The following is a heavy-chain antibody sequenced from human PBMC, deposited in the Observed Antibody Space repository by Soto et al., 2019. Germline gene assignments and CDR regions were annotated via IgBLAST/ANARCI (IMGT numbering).Heavy chain of an antibody. CDR2: ISGST. J-gene: IGHJ4*02. V-gene: IGHV4-59*08. CDR3: ARQDITIYDY. D-gene: IGHD3-3*01. Sequence: PSETLSLTCTVSGGSISSYYWTWIRQPPGKGLEWIGYISGSTNYNPSLKSRVTISVDTSKNQFSLKLSSVTAADTAVYYCARQDITIYDYWGQGTLVTVSS. CDR1: GGSISSYY.